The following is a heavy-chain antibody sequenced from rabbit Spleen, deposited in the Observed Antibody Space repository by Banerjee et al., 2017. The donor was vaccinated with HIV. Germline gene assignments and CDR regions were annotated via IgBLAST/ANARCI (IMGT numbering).Heavy chain of an antibody. CDR1: GFSFSSNYY. J-gene: IGHJ4*01. CDR3: VRDVGGDYTWDV. Sequence: QSLEESGGDLVQPEGSLTLTCTASGFSFSSNYYMCWVRQAPGKGLEWIACINVGSGNTYYASWAKGRFTISKTSSTTVTLQMTSLTVADTATYFCVRDVGGDYTWDVWGQGTLVTVS. D-gene: IGHD1-1*01. V-gene: IGHV1S40*01. CDR2: INVGSGNT.